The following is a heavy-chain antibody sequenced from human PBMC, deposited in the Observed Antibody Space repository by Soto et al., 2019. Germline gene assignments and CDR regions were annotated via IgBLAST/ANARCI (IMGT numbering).Heavy chain of an antibody. J-gene: IGHJ5*02. CDR1: GFTVSSSY. CDR2: MYAGGTT. D-gene: IGHD2-15*01. V-gene: IGHV3-66*01. Sequence: EMQLVESGEGLVQPGGSLRLSCAASGFTVSSSYMTWVRQTPGRGLEWVSVMYAGGTTYYAGSVKCRFTCSRDNSKNMLYLQISTLRAEDTAMYYCAREFRDGSNTRLAVDPWGQGTLVTVSS. CDR3: AREFRDGSNTRLAVDP.